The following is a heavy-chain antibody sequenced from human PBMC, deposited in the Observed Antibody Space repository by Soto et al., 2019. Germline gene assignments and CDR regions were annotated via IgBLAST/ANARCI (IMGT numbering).Heavy chain of an antibody. J-gene: IGHJ2*01. V-gene: IGHV4-34*01. Sequence: QVQLQQWGAGPLRPLETLSLTCGVSGGSFSGYYWAWIRQSPGQGLEWIGEINDSGSINYNPSLKSRVSISVETSKNHYSLNLRSVTAADTAVYYCARESHDILTGPPWVWYFDLWGRGTLVTV. CDR2: INDSGSI. CDR3: ARESHDILTGPPWVWYFDL. CDR1: GGSFSGYY. D-gene: IGHD3-9*01.